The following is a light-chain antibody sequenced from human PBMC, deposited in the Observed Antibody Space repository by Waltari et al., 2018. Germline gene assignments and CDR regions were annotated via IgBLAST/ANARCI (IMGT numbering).Light chain of an antibody. V-gene: IGLV3-21*02. CDR2: DDT. CDR1: NIGSRS. J-gene: IGLJ2*01. CDR3: QLWDSTTDVV. Sequence: SYFLTQTPSVSVAPGQTARITCGGNNIGSRSVQWYQQKPGQAPALFIYDDTARPSGIPQRLSGSNSGNTATLIINKVEVGDEADYYCQLWDSTTDVVFGAGTRLTVL.